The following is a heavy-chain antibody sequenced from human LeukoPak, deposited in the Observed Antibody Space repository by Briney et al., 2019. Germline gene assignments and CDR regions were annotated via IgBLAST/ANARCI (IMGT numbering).Heavy chain of an antibody. CDR3: ARAQALYYYDSSGYWFDP. CDR1: GGSISSYY. V-gene: IGHV4-59*08. J-gene: IGHJ5*02. CDR2: IYFRVSP. Sequence: PSGTLSLTCTVSGGSISSYYWSWIRQPPGKGLEWSGYIYFRVSPNHNRYLTSRVTISVDTSKNQFSLKLSSVTAADTAVYYCARAQALYYYDSSGYWFDPWGQGTLVTVSS. D-gene: IGHD3-22*01.